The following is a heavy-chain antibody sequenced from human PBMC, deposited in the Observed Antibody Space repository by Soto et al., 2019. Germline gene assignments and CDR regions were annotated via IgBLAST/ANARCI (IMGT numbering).Heavy chain of an antibody. D-gene: IGHD6-19*01. J-gene: IGHJ6*02. CDR2: IIPIFGTA. V-gene: IGHV1-69*13. CDR3: ARDTWLTRADYYYYGMDV. CDR1: GGTFSSYA. Sequence: SVKVSCKASGGTFSSYAISWVRQAPGQGLEWMGGIIPIFGTANYAQKFQGRVTITADESTSTAYMELSSLRSEDTAVYYCARDTWLTRADYYYYGMDVWGQGTTVTVSS.